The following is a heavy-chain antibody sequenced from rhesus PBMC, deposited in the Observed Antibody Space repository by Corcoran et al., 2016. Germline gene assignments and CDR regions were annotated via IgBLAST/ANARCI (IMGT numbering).Heavy chain of an antibody. V-gene: IGHV3S5*01. J-gene: IGHJ4*01. Sequence: EVQLVATGGGLVQPGGSLKPSWEASGCSFSSNGMPWVRRAPGKGLEWVSTINSGGDSTFYADSVKGRFTISRDNSKNTLSLQMNSLRPEDTAVYYCARQLMGAFDYWGQGLLVTVSS. CDR3: ARQLMGAFDY. D-gene: IGHD1-1*01. CDR1: GCSFSSNG. CDR2: INSGGDST.